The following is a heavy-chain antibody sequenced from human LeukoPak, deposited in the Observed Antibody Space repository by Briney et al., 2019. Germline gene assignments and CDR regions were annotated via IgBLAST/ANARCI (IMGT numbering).Heavy chain of an antibody. CDR3: ARYWGPYDNSGAYFDY. V-gene: IGHV4-34*01. CDR2: IDHSGST. D-gene: IGHD3-22*01. CDR1: GGSFSGYY. J-gene: IGHJ4*02. Sequence: SETLSLTCAVYGGSFSGYYWSWIRQPPGKGLEWIGEIDHSGSTNYNPSLKSRVTISVDTSKNQFSLKLSSVTAADTAMYYCARYWGPYDNSGAYFDYWGQGTLVTVSS.